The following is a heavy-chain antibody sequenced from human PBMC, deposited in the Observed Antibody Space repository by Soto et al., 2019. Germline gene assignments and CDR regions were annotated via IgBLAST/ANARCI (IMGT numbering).Heavy chain of an antibody. V-gene: IGHV3-7*01. J-gene: IGHJ3*02. D-gene: IGHD6-13*01. Sequence: GGSLRLSCAASGFTFSSYWMSWVRQAPGKGLEWGANIKQDGSEKYYVDSVKGRFTISRDNAKNSLYLQMNSLRAEDTAVYYCARAGVAAADAFDIWGQGTMVTVSS. CDR1: GFTFSSYW. CDR2: IKQDGSEK. CDR3: ARAGVAAADAFDI.